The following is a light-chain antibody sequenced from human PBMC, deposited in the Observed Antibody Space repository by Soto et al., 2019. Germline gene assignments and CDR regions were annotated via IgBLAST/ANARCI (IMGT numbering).Light chain of an antibody. CDR1: QSVSSS. J-gene: IGKJ4*01. CDR3: QQYTNWLT. Sequence: EIVMTQSPATLSVSPGERVALSCRASQSVSSSLAWYQQKPGQSPRLLIYGASTRANGIPARFSGSGSGTDFTHTISSLQSEDFAVYYCQQYTNWLTFGGGTKVEIK. V-gene: IGKV3-15*01. CDR2: GAS.